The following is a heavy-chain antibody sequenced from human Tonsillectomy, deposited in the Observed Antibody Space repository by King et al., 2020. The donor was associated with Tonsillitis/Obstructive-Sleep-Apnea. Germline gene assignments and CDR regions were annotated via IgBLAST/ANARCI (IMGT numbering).Heavy chain of an antibody. CDR2: ISSSSSTI. CDR3: ATAAPSGDY. D-gene: IGHD5-12*01. V-gene: IGHV3-48*03. CDR1: GFTFSTYE. J-gene: IGHJ4*02. Sequence: VKLVESGGGLVQPGGSLRLSCAASGFTFSTYEMNWVRQAPGKGLEWVSYISSSSSTIYYADSVKGRFTISRDNAEKTLYLQMNSLKTEDTAVYYCATAAPSGDYWGQGTLVTVSS.